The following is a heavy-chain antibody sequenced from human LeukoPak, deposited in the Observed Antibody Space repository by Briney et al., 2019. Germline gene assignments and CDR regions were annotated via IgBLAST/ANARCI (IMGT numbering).Heavy chain of an antibody. CDR1: GFTFSGSA. J-gene: IGHJ5*02. CDR2: VRSKANSYAT. CDR3: TRRAKDDSSGYYST. D-gene: IGHD3-22*01. Sequence: GGSLRLSCAASGFTFSGSAMHWVRQASGKGLEWVGRVRSKANSYATAYAASVKGRFTISRDESKNTAYLQMNSLKTEDTAVYYCTRRAKDDSSGYYSTWGQGTLVTVSS. V-gene: IGHV3-73*01.